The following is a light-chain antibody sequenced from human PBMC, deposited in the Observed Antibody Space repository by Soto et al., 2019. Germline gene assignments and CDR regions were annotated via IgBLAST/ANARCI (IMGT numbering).Light chain of an antibody. V-gene: IGKV3-20*01. Sequence: EIVLTQSPGTLSLSPGERATLSCRASQSVSSSYLAWYQQKPGQAPRLLMYGASSRATGIPDRFSGSGSGTDFTLTISRLESEDFAVYYCQQYGNSPFTFGQGNNLEIK. CDR3: QQYGNSPFT. CDR2: GAS. J-gene: IGKJ2*01. CDR1: QSVSSSY.